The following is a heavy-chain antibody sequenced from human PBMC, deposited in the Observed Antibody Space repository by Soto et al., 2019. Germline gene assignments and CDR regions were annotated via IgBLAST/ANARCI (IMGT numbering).Heavy chain of an antibody. J-gene: IGHJ4*02. Sequence: QVQLQESGPGLVEPSQTLSLTCSVSGGSINSGGYYWSWIRQHPGKGLEWIGYIYYSGDTYSNPSLKSRITMSVDTSKNQFSLRLTSVTAADTAVYFCARGEWDSYYQDYWGQGTLVTVSS. CDR3: ARGEWDSYYQDY. V-gene: IGHV4-31*03. CDR1: GGSINSGGYY. D-gene: IGHD1-26*01. CDR2: IYYSGDT.